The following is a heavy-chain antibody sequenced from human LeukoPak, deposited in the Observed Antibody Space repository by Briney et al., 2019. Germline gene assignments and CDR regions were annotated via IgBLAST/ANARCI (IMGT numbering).Heavy chain of an antibody. CDR1: RFIFSNYN. CDR3: AIIYDNSGYQPFDY. V-gene: IGHV3-48*04. Sequence: GGSLRLSCAASRFIFSNYNMNWVRQAPGKGLEWVSYITTSGSSIYYADSVKGRFTISRDNAKNSLYLQMNALRAEDTAMYYCAIIYDNSGYQPFDYWGQGTLVTVSS. D-gene: IGHD3-22*01. CDR2: ITTSGSSI. J-gene: IGHJ4*02.